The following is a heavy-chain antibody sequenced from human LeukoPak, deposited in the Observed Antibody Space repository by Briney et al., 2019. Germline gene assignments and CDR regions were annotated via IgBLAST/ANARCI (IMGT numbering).Heavy chain of an antibody. CDR1: GGSFSGYY. D-gene: IGHD6-19*01. CDR3: ARFQVFEQWLVRNWYFDL. Sequence: SETLSLTCAVYGGSFSGYYWSWIRQPPGKGLEWIGEINHSGSTNYNPSLKSRVTISVDTSRNQFSLKLSSVTAADTAVYYCARFQVFEQWLVRNWYFDLWGRGTLVTVSS. J-gene: IGHJ2*01. V-gene: IGHV4-34*01. CDR2: INHSGST.